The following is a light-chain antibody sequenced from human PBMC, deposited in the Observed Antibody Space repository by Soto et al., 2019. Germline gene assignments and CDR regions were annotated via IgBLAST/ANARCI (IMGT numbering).Light chain of an antibody. V-gene: IGKV4-1*01. CDR1: QSVLYSSNNKNY. J-gene: IGKJ2*01. CDR3: QQYYSNSYT. Sequence: DIVMTQSPDSPAVSLGERATINCKSSQSVLYSSNNKNYLAWYQQKPGQPPKLLIYWASTREFGVPDRFSGSGSGTDFTLTISSLQAEDVAVYYCQQYYSNSYTFGQGTKLEIK. CDR2: WAS.